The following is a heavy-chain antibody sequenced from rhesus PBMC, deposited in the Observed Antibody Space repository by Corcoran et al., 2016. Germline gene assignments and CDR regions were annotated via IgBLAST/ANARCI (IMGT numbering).Heavy chain of an antibody. CDR1: GGSISGYYY. D-gene: IGHD2-21*01. CDR2: IYGNSAST. J-gene: IGHJ4*01. CDR3: AREGLRYYFDY. V-gene: IGHV4-73*01. Sequence: QVQLQQWGEGLVKPSETLSLTCAVYGGSISGYYYWSWIRQPPGKGLEWIGYIYGNSASTNYNPSLKNRVTISKDTSKNQFSLKRSSVTAADTAVYYCAREGLRYYFDYWGQGVLVTVSS.